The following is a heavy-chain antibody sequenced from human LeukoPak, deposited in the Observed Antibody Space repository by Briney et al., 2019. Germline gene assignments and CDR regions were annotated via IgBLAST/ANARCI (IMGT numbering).Heavy chain of an antibody. J-gene: IGHJ4*02. Sequence: TGGSLRLSCAASGFTFSSYWMSWVRQAPGKGLEWVANIKQDGSEKYYVDSVKGRFTISRDNAKNSLYLQMNSLRAEDTAVYYCARGAVYSSSWYFADLQKPGIYDYWGQGTLVTVSS. CDR1: GFTFSSYW. V-gene: IGHV3-7*01. CDR2: IKQDGSEK. CDR3: ARGAVYSSSWYFADLQKPGIYDY. D-gene: IGHD6-13*01.